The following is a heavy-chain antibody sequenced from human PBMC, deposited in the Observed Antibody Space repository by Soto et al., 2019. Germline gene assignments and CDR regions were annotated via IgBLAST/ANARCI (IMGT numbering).Heavy chain of an antibody. CDR2: VSSSSSYI. CDR1: GFTFSGHT. J-gene: IGHJ4*02. D-gene: IGHD3-10*01. V-gene: IGHV3-21*01. CDR3: ARCMGFDGSGYAFFDS. Sequence: EVQLVESGGGLVKPGGSLRLSCAASGFTFSGHTINWVRQAPGKGLEWVSSVSSSSSYIYYADSVKGRFTVSRDNAEESLYLQMNSLRAEDTAMYYCARCMGFDGSGYAFFDSWGQGTLVTVSS.